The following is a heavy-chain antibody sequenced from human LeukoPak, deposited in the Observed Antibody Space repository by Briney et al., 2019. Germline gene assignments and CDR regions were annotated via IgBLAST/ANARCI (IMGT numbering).Heavy chain of an antibody. J-gene: IGHJ4*02. D-gene: IGHD6-19*01. CDR3: ARDSSGFNDY. Sequence: GGSLRLSCAASGFTFSNYAMSWVRQAPGEGLEWVSAISGGGDTTYYADSVKGRFTISRDNSKNTLYLQMNSLRAEDTAVYYCARDSSGFNDYWGQGTLVTVSS. CDR2: ISGGGDTT. CDR1: GFTFSNYA. V-gene: IGHV3-23*01.